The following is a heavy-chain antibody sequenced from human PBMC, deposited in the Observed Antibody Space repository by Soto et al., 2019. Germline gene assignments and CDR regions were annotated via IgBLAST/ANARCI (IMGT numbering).Heavy chain of an antibody. D-gene: IGHD1-26*01. V-gene: IGHV4-59*01. Sequence: QVQLQESGPGLVKPSETLSLTCTVSGGSINSYYWSWIRQPPGKGLEWIGYIYYSGSTNYNPSLKSRVTISVDTSKNQFSLKLSSVTAADTAVYYCARRYGGNFDYWGPGTLVTVSS. CDR2: IYYSGST. J-gene: IGHJ4*02. CDR1: GGSINSYY. CDR3: ARRYGGNFDY.